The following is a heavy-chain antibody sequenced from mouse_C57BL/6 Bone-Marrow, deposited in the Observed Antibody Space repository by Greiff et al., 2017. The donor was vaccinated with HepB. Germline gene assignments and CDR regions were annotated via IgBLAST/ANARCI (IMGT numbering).Heavy chain of an antibody. CDR1: GYTFTDYY. CDR3: ARGGLRRGYYFDY. V-gene: IGHV1-76*01. Sequence: QVQLQQSGAELVRPGASVKLSCKASGYTFTDYYINWVKQRPGQGLEWIARIYPGSGNTYYNEKFKGKATLTAEKSSSTADMQLSSLTSEDSAVYFCARGGLRRGYYFDYWGQGTTLTVSS. D-gene: IGHD2-4*01. CDR2: IYPGSGNT. J-gene: IGHJ2*01.